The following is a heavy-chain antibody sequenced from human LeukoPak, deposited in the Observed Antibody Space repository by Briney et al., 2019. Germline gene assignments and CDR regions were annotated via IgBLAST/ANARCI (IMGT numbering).Heavy chain of an antibody. V-gene: IGHV1-2*06. J-gene: IGHJ3*02. Sequence: ASVKVSCKASGYTFTNYHMHWVRQAPGQGLEWLGLVKPKSGDSDFVQKFRGRVTVTTDVSTTTIHMELSNLRSDDTAVYYCARDRGVPGPGNALDIWGQGTMVTVSS. CDR3: ARDRGVPGPGNALDI. CDR1: GYTFTNYH. CDR2: VKPKSGDS. D-gene: IGHD2-8*01.